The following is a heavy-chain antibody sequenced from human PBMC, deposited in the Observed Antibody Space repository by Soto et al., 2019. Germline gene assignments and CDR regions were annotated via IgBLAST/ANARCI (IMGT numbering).Heavy chain of an antibody. J-gene: IGHJ4*02. CDR2: IYDRGST. D-gene: IGHD6-19*01. V-gene: IGHV4-39*01. CDR3: ARHGYSSGRTYFDY. Sequence: SETLSLTCTVSGGSIGSSSYYWVWIRQPPGKGLEWIGSIYDRGSTYSNPSLKSRLTTSVDTSKNQFSLRLTSVTAADTAVYYCARHGYSSGRTYFDYWGQGTLVTVSS. CDR1: GGSIGSSSYY.